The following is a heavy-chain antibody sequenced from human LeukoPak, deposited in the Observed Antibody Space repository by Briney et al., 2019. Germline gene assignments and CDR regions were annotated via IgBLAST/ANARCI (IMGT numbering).Heavy chain of an antibody. J-gene: IGHJ4*02. CDR3: ARGRWNYGY. V-gene: IGHV4-59*11. Sequence: PSGTLSLTCTVSGGSISSHYWSWIRQPPGKGLEWIGYIYYSGSTNYNPSLKSRVTISVDTSKNQFSLKLSSVTAADTAVYYCARGRWNYGYWGQGTLVTVSS. CDR1: GGSISSHY. CDR2: IYYSGST. D-gene: IGHD1-7*01.